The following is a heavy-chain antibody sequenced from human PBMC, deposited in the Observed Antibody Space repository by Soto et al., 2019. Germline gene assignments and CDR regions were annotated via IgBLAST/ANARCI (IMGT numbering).Heavy chain of an antibody. Sequence: GGSLRLSCAASGFTFSSYSMNWVRQAPGKGLEWVSSISSSSSYIYYADSVKGRFTISRDNAKNSLYLQMNSLRAEDTAVYYCSRCMMTFGGVIVVNPATDYWGQGTLVTVSS. CDR2: ISSSSSYI. CDR3: SRCMMTFGGVIVVNPATDY. CDR1: GFTFSSYS. V-gene: IGHV3-21*01. D-gene: IGHD3-16*02. J-gene: IGHJ4*02.